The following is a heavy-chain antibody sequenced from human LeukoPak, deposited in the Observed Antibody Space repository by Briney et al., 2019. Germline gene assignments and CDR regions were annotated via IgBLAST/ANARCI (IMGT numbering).Heavy chain of an antibody. CDR2: IIPIFGTT. CDR3: ARTSIVAARPRGLDY. Sequence: SVKVSCKASGCTFSSYAISWVRQAPGQGLEWMGGIIPIFGTTSYAQKFQGRVTITADESTSTAYMELTSLRSEDTAVYYCARTSIVAARPRGLDYWGQGTLVTVSS. V-gene: IGHV1-69*01. J-gene: IGHJ4*02. D-gene: IGHD6-13*01. CDR1: GCTFSSYA.